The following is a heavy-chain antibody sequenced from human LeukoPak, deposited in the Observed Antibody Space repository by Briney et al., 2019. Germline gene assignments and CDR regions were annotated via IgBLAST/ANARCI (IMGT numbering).Heavy chain of an antibody. Sequence: PGGSLRLSCAASGFTFSSYGMHWVRQAPGKGLEWVTFIRYDGSNKYYADSVKGRFTISRDNAKNSLYLQMNSLRAEDTAVYYCARDRGIVGATHYWYFDPWGRGTLVTVSS. CDR3: ARDRGIVGATHYWYFDP. CDR1: GFTFSSYG. J-gene: IGHJ2*01. CDR2: IRYDGSNK. V-gene: IGHV3-30*02. D-gene: IGHD1-26*01.